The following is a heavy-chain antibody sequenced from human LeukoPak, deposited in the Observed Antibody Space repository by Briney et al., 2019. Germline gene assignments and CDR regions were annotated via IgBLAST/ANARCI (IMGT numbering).Heavy chain of an antibody. Sequence: SETLSLTCTVSGGSISSFFWSWIRQPPGKGLEWIGSMHYSGDSKYNPSLKSRVSLSIDTSKQQFSLRLSSVTAADTAVYYCARDLELERNRWNYFEAWGQGTLVTVSS. CDR3: ARDLELERNRWNYFEA. V-gene: IGHV4-59*01. CDR1: GGSISSFF. J-gene: IGHJ4*02. D-gene: IGHD1-1*01. CDR2: MHYSGDS.